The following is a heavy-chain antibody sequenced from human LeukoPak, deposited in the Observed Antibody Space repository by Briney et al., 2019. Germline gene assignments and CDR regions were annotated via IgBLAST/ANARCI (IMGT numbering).Heavy chain of an antibody. V-gene: IGHV4-4*02. Sequence: SGTLSLTCAVSGGSISSSNWWSWVRQPPGQGLGWIGESNHSGSTNYNPSLNSRVTISVDKSKNQFSLKLSSVAAADTAVYYCARTDFWSGYYGWGQGTLVTVSS. CDR3: ARTDFWSGYYG. J-gene: IGHJ4*02. CDR2: SNHSGST. D-gene: IGHD3-3*01. CDR1: GGSISSSNW.